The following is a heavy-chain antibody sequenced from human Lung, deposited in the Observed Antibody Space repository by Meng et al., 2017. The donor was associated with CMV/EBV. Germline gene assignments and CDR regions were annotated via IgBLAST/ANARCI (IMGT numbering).Heavy chain of an antibody. Sequence: ETLSLTCAASGFTFSTYPMIWVRQAPGKGLEWVSSISSSSYYIFYGDSVKGRFTVSRDNAKNSLFLQMNSLRAEDTAVYYCARAKDCSSTTCYGDYWGQGTLVTVSS. CDR1: GFTFSTYP. CDR2: ISSSSYYI. CDR3: ARAKDCSSTTCYGDY. D-gene: IGHD2-2*01. J-gene: IGHJ4*02. V-gene: IGHV3-21*01.